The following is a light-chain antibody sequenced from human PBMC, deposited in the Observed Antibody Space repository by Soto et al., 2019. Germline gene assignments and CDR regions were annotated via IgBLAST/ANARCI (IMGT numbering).Light chain of an antibody. V-gene: IGLV2-8*01. J-gene: IGLJ2*01. CDR3: SSHAGRNTVL. CDR1: GGYNY. Sequence: SVLTQPPSASWSPGQSVTISCTGTGGYNYVSWYQQHPGKAPKPLIYEVSKRPSGVPDRFSGSKSGNTAALTVSGLQAEDEADYYCSSHAGRNTVLFGGGTKVTVL. CDR2: EVS.